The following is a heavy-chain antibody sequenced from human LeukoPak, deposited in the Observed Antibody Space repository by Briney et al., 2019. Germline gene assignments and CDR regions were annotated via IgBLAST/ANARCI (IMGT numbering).Heavy chain of an antibody. J-gene: IGHJ3*02. CDR3: ARPGNDAFDI. Sequence: PGGSLRLSCAASGFTFSSYSMNWVRQAPGKGLEWVSYISSSSSTIYYAGSVKGRFTISRDNAKNSLYLQMNNLRDEDTAVYYCARPGNDAFDIWGQGTMVTVSS. CDR2: ISSSSSTI. V-gene: IGHV3-48*02. CDR1: GFTFSSYS.